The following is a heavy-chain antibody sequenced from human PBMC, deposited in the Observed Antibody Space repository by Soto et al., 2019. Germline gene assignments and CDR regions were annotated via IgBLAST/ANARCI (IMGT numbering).Heavy chain of an antibody. V-gene: IGHV1-2*02. CDR1: VYSFTCYH. J-gene: IGHJ4*02. CDR3: ARPDDILTGSVDY. CDR2: INSNSGGT. Sequence: SVKGSCEASVYSFTCYHMHWVRQAPGQGLEWMGWINSNSGGTNYAQKFQGRVTMTRDTSISTAYMELSRLRSDDTAVYYCARPDDILTGSVDYWGQGTLVTVS. D-gene: IGHD3-9*01.